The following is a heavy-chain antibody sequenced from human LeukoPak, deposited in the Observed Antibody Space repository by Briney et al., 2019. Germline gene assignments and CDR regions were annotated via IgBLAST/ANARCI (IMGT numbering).Heavy chain of an antibody. D-gene: IGHD1-26*01. Sequence: GGSLRLSCAASGFTFSSYWMNWARQAPGKGLEWVASINHNGNVNYYVDSVKGRFTISRDNAKNSLYLQMNSLRVEDTAIYYCARGGSYPGCWGQGTLVTVSS. J-gene: IGHJ4*02. CDR3: ARGGSYPGC. CDR1: GFTFSSYW. V-gene: IGHV3-7*03. CDR2: INHNGNVN.